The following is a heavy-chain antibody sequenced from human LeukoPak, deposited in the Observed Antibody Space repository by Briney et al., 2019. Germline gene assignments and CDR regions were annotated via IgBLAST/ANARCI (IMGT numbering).Heavy chain of an antibody. CDR3: ARGRDHAFDI. Sequence: GGSLRLSCAASGFTFSSYGMHWVRQAPGKGLEWVAVISYDGSNKYYADSVKGRFTISRDNAKNSLYLQMNDLRDEDTAVYYCARGRDHAFDIWGQGTMVTVSS. J-gene: IGHJ3*02. CDR1: GFTFSSYG. V-gene: IGHV3-30*03. CDR2: ISYDGSNK.